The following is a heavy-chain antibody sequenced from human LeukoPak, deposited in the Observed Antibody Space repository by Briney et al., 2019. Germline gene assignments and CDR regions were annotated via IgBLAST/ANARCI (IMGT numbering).Heavy chain of an antibody. CDR2: ISSSSSYI. CDR3: AKDKLGQQLVWDY. D-gene: IGHD6-13*01. CDR1: GFTFSSYS. J-gene: IGHJ4*02. Sequence: AGGSLRLSCAASGFTFSSYSMNWVRQAPGKGLEWVSSISSSSSYIYYADSVKGRFTISRDNAKNSLYLQMNSLRAEDTAVYYCAKDKLGQQLVWDYWGQGTLVTVSS. V-gene: IGHV3-21*04.